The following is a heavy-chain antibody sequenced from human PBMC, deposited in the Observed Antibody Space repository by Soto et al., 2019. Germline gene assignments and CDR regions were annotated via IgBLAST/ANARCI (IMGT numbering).Heavy chain of an antibody. CDR2: AYHTGST. CDR3: ARSLFGSGYILYS. J-gene: IGHJ4*02. Sequence: PSETLPLTNDVSGASITTYYWSWFRQAPGKGLEWIGNAYHTGSTDYNSSLRSRVTISVDTSKNQFSLNMNSVTAADTAVYYCARSLFGSGYILYSCGQGSSVTVSS. CDR1: GASITTYY. D-gene: IGHD5-12*01. V-gene: IGHV4-59*13.